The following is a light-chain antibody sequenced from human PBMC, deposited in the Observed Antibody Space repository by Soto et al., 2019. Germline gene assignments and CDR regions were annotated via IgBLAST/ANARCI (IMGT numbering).Light chain of an antibody. Sequence: DIVLTQSPGSLSLSPGERATLSCRTSRSVSGAYLAWYQQKPGQATRLLIYAASSRATGIPDRFSGSVSGTDFTLTINRLEPDDFAVYYCQQYGNSRYAFGQGTKLEI. CDR2: AAS. V-gene: IGKV3-20*01. J-gene: IGKJ2*01. CDR3: QQYGNSRYA. CDR1: RSVSGAY.